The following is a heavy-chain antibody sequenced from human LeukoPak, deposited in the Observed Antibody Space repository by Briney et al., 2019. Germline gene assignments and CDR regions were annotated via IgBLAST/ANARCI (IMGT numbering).Heavy chain of an antibody. Sequence: GGSLRLSCAASGFTFSSYAMSWVRQAPGKGLEWVSAISGSGGSTYCADSVKGRFTISRDNSKNTLYLQMNSLRAEDTAVYYCAKDTGPYYYDSSGYYPFDYWGQGTLVTVSS. CDR3: AKDTGPYYYDSSGYYPFDY. J-gene: IGHJ4*02. CDR2: ISGSGGST. CDR1: GFTFSSYA. D-gene: IGHD3-22*01. V-gene: IGHV3-23*01.